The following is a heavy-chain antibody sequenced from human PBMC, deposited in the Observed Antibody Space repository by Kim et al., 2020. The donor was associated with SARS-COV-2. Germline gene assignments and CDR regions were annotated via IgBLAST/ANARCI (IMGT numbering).Heavy chain of an antibody. Sequence: GGSLRLSCAASGFTFDDYAMHWVRQAPGKGLEWVSGISWNSGSLGYADSVKGRFTLSSDNAKNSLYLQMNSLRAEDTALYYCAKDGAGGSFHYSYMEDWG. V-gene: IGHV3-9*01. CDR2: ISWNSGSL. D-gene: IGHD2-15*01. CDR1: GFTFDDYA. J-gene: IGHJ6*03. CDR3: AKDGAGGSFHYSYMED.